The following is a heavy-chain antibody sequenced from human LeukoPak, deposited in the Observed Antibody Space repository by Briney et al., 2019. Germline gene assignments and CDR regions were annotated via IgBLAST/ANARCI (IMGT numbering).Heavy chain of an antibody. J-gene: IGHJ5*02. D-gene: IGHD3-10*01. V-gene: IGHV4-39*01. Sequence: PSETLSLTCTVSGVSISSSSYYWGWTRQPPGKGLEWIGTIYYSGSSYYNPSLKSRVTISVDTSKNQFSLKLSSVTAADTAVYYCARHPHYYGSGLLNWFDPWGQGTLVTVSS. CDR1: GVSISSSSYY. CDR3: ARHPHYYGSGLLNWFDP. CDR2: IYYSGSS.